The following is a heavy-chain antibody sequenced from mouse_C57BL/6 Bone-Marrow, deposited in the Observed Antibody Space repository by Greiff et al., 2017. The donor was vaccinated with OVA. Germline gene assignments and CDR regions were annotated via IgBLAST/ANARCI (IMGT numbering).Heavy chain of an antibody. J-gene: IGHJ3*01. CDR3: ARKLRAY. CDR1: GYTFTSYW. Sequence: QVQLQQPGAELVRPGTSVKLSCKASGYTFTSYWMHWVKQRPGQGLEWIGVIDPSDSYTNYNQKFKGKATLTVATSSSKAYMQLSSLTSEGSAVYYRARKLRAYWGQGTLVTVSA. CDR2: IDPSDSYT. V-gene: IGHV1-59*01.